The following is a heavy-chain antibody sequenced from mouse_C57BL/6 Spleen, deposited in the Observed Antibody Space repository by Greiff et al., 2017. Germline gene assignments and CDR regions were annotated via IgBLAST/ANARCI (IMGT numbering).Heavy chain of an antibody. CDR3: TRRGYDGYYYAMDY. CDR2: ISSGGDYI. D-gene: IGHD2-3*01. J-gene: IGHJ4*01. Sequence: EVHLVESGEGLVKPGGSLKLSCAASGFTFSSYAMSWVRQTPEKRLEWVAYISSGGDYIYYADTVKGRFTISRDNARNTLYLQMSSLKSEDTAMYYCTRRGYDGYYYAMDYWGQGTSVTVSS. V-gene: IGHV5-9-1*02. CDR1: GFTFSSYA.